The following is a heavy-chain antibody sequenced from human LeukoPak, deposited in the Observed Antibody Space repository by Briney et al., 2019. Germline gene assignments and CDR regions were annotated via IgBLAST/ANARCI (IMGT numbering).Heavy chain of an antibody. J-gene: IGHJ4*02. D-gene: IGHD1-26*01. Sequence: SVKVSCKASGGTFSSYAISWVRQAPGQGLEWMGGIIPIFGTANYAQKFQGRVTITADESTSTAYMELSSLRSEDTAVYYCARDLGWRGSRLFDYWGQGTLVTVSS. CDR1: GGTFSSYA. V-gene: IGHV1-69*13. CDR3: ARDLGWRGSRLFDY. CDR2: IIPIFGTA.